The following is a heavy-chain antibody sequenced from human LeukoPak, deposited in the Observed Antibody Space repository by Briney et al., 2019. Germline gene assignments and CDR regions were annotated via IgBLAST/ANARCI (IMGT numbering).Heavy chain of an antibody. J-gene: IGHJ4*02. Sequence: GGSLRLSCAASGFTFSDYYMSWIRQAPGQGLEWVSYISSSGSTIYYADSVKGRFTISRDNAKTSLYLQMNSLRAEDTAVYYCARDLSGIAGYTYGRGIDYWGQGTLVTVSS. CDR1: GFTFSDYY. CDR2: ISSSGSTI. D-gene: IGHD5-18*01. V-gene: IGHV3-11*04. CDR3: ARDLSGIAGYTYGRGIDY.